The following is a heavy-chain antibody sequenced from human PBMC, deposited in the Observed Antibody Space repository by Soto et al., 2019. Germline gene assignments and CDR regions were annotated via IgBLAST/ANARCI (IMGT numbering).Heavy chain of an antibody. D-gene: IGHD1-26*01. CDR1: GASVRRGDCY. CDR3: ARHLELSGTFNCLDP. J-gene: IGHJ5*02. V-gene: IGHV4-61*08. Sequence: SETLSLTCTVSGASVRRGDCYWSWIRQPPGKGLEWIGNIYYSGTIDYRPSLKSRVTISIDASKNQFSLKLSSVTAADTAVYYCARHLELSGTFNCLDPWGQGTLVTVYS. CDR2: IYYSGTI.